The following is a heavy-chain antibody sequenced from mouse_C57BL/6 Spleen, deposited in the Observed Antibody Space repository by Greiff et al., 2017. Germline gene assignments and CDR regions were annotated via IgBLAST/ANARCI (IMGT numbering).Heavy chain of an antibody. CDR2: IYPGDGDT. J-gene: IGHJ2*01. CDR3: ARRDYGSSYYFDC. V-gene: IGHV1-80*01. CDR1: GYAFSSYW. Sequence: QVQLQQSGAELVKPGASVKISCKASGYAFSSYWMNWVKQRPGKGLEWIGQIYPGDGDTNYNGKFKGKATLTADKSSSTAYMQLSSLASEDSAVYYCARRDYGSSYYFDCWGQGTTLTVSS. D-gene: IGHD1-1*01.